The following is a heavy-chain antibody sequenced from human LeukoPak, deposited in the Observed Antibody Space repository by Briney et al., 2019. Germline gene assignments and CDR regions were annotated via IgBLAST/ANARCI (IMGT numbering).Heavy chain of an antibody. D-gene: IGHD3-16*01. V-gene: IGHV3-33*05. CDR1: GFTFSSNG. CDR3: ARRGGFLGWFDP. CDR2: IQNDGNNK. Sequence: GGSLRLSCAASGFTFSSNGMHWVRQAPGKGLEWAAFIQNDGNNKKYADSVKGRFTISRDNSKNTLYLQMNSLRAEDTAVYYCARRGGFLGWFDPWGQGTLVTVSS. J-gene: IGHJ5*02.